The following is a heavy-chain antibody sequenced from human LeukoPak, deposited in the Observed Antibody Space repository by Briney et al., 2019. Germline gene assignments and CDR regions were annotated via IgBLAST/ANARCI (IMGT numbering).Heavy chain of an antibody. CDR3: ARDTGQGVAATAWARFDP. Sequence: SETLSLTCTVSGGSISFYYWSWIRQPPGKGLEWIGYINYSGSTNYNPSLKSRVIISVDTSKNQFSLRLSSVTVADTAVYYCARDTGQGVAATAWARFDPWGQGTLVTVSS. D-gene: IGHD2-15*01. CDR1: GGSISFYY. V-gene: IGHV4-59*01. CDR2: INYSGST. J-gene: IGHJ5*02.